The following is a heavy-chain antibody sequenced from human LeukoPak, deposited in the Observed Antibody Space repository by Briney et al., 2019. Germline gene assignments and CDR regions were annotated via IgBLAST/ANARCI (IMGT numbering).Heavy chain of an antibody. V-gene: IGHV4-61*02. CDR3: ARTLEDY. CDR1: GGSISSGSYY. CDR2: IYTSGST. Sequence: SETLSLTCTVSGGSISSGSYYWSWIRQPAGKGLEWIGRIYTSGSTNYNPSLKSRVTISVDTSKNQFSLKLSSVTAADTAVYYCARTLEDYWGQGTLVTVSS. J-gene: IGHJ4*02.